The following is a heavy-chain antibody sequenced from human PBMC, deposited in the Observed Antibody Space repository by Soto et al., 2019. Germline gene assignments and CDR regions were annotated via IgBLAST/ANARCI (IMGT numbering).Heavy chain of an antibody. CDR1: GFSFNSYG. J-gene: IGHJ4*02. CDR3: AKGGSSSARYFDV. D-gene: IGHD6-6*01. Sequence: QVQVVKSRGGVVQPGRSLRLSCAASGFSFNSYGMHWVRHAPGKGLEWVAIISYDGRNKYYADSVKGRFTISRDSPRNTLYLEMNSLRAEDTAVYYCAKGGSSSARYFDVWGQGALVTVSS. CDR2: ISYDGRNK. V-gene: IGHV3-30*18.